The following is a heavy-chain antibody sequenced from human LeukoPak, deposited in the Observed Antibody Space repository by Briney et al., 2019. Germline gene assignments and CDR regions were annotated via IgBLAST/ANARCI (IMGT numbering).Heavy chain of an antibody. J-gene: IGHJ4*02. CDR1: GGSIMYYY. CDR2: IYYNGST. Sequence: PSATLSLTCTVSGGSIMYYYWSWIRQSPGRGLEWLGYIYYNGSTNYNPSLKSRLTISVDTSKNQFSLKVTSVTAADSAVYYCARKGGLFDYWGQGTLVTVSS. V-gene: IGHV4-59*01. CDR3: ARKGGLFDY. D-gene: IGHD2-15*01.